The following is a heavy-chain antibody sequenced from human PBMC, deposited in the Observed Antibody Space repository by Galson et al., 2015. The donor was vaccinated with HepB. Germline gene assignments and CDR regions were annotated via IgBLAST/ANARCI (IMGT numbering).Heavy chain of an antibody. V-gene: IGHV3-21*01. CDR2: ISSSSSYI. CDR1: GFTFSSYS. Sequence: SLRLSCAASGFTFSSYSMNWVRQAPGKGLEWVSSISSSSSYIYYADSVKGRFTISRDNAKNSLYLQMNSLRAEDTAVYYCARDRYGDYDFDYWGQGTLVTVSS. CDR3: ARDRYGDYDFDY. D-gene: IGHD4-17*01. J-gene: IGHJ4*02.